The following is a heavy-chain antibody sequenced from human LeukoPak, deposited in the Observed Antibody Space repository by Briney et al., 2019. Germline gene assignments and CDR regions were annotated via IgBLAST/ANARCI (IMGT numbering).Heavy chain of an antibody. D-gene: IGHD3-22*01. CDR3: ARAVDYDSSGYYIDY. CDR1: GYTFTSYG. V-gene: IGHV1-18*01. Sequence: ASVKVSCKASGYTFTSYGISWVRQAPGQGLEWMGWISAYNGNTNYAQKLQGRVTMTTDTSTSTAYMELRSLRSEDTAVYYCARAVDYDSSGYYIDYWGQGTLVTVSS. J-gene: IGHJ4*02. CDR2: ISAYNGNT.